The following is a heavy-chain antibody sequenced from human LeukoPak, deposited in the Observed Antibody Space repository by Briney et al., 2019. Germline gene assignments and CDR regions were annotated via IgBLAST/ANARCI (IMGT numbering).Heavy chain of an antibody. J-gene: IGHJ3*02. Sequence: GGSLRLSCAASGFTFSSYSMNWVRQAPGKGLEWVSSISSSSSYIYYADSVKGRFTISRGNAKNSLYLQMNSLRVEDTAVYYCARDSVDDILTGYLAFDIWGQGTMVTVSS. D-gene: IGHD3-9*01. CDR2: ISSSSSYI. CDR3: ARDSVDDILTGYLAFDI. V-gene: IGHV3-21*01. CDR1: GFTFSSYS.